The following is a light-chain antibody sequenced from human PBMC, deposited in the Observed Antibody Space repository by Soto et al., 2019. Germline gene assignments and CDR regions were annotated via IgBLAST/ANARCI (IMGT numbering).Light chain of an antibody. J-gene: IGKJ1*01. CDR2: DAS. Sequence: IQMTQSPSTLSASVGDRVTITCRASQSISSWLAWYQQKPGKAPKLLIYDASSLESGVPSRFSGSGSGTEFTLPISSLQPDDFATYYCQQYNSYSWPFGQGTKVEIK. CDR3: QQYNSYSWP. V-gene: IGKV1-5*01. CDR1: QSISSW.